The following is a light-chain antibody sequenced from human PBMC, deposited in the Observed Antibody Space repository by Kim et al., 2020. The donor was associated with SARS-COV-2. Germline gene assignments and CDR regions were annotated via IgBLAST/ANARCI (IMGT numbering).Light chain of an antibody. V-gene: IGKV1-39*01. Sequence: ASVGDRVTITCRASQSIRNYLNWYQLKPGKAPKLLIYSTSTLESGVPSRFSGSGSGTDFRLTITTLQPEDFATYFCQQTYNTPRTFGGGTKVDIK. CDR3: QQTYNTPRT. CDR1: QSIRNY. J-gene: IGKJ4*01. CDR2: STS.